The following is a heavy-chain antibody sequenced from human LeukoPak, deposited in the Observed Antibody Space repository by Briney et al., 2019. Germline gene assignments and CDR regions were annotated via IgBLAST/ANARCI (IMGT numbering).Heavy chain of an antibody. V-gene: IGHV3-7*01. CDR2: IKQDGSEK. J-gene: IGHJ5*02. CDR3: ARNRLVGGSDP. D-gene: IGHD1-14*01. Sequence: GGSLRLSCGASVFIFSNYWMTWVRQAPGKGLEWVANIKQDGSEKYYVDSVKGRFTISRDNAKRSLYLQMNSLRAEDTAVYYCARNRLVGGSDPWGQGNLVTVFS. CDR1: VFIFSNYW.